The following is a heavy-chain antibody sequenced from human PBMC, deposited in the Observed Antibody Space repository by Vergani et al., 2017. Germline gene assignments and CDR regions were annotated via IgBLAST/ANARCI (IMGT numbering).Heavy chain of an antibody. J-gene: IGHJ6*02. CDR3: AAFYGANGSGSYAYYYYYGMDV. D-gene: IGHD3-10*01. V-gene: IGHV1-58*02. CDR2: IVVGSGNT. Sequence: QLVQSGSEVKKPGASVKVSCKASGFTFTSSAMQWVRQARGQRLEWIGWIVVGSGNTNYAQKFQERVTITRDMSTSTAYMELSSLRSEDTAVYYCAAFYGANGSGSYAYYYYYGMDVWGQXP. CDR1: GFTFTSSA.